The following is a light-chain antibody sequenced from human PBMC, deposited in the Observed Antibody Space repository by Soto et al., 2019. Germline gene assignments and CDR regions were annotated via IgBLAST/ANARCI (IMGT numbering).Light chain of an antibody. V-gene: IGKV3-20*01. CDR2: ATS. Sequence: EIVLTQSPGTLSLSLGERATLSCRASQSVSSNYLAWYQQKPGQAPRLLIYATSSRATGIPDRFSGSGSGTDFPLPISRLEHEDFAVYYCQQYGNSPRYSFGQGTKLEIK. CDR1: QSVSSNY. J-gene: IGKJ2*03. CDR3: QQYGNSPRYS.